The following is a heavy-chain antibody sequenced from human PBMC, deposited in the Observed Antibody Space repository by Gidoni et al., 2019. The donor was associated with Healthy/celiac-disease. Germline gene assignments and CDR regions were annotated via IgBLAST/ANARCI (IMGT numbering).Heavy chain of an antibody. Sequence: QVQLQESGPGLVKPSETLSLTCTVSGGSISSYYWSWIRQPPGKGLEWIGYIYYSGSTNYNPSLKSRVTISVDTSKNQFSLKLSSVTAADTAVYYCARGGLCFDYWGQGTLVTVSS. CDR2: IYYSGST. CDR3: ARGGLCFDY. D-gene: IGHD2-2*01. J-gene: IGHJ4*02. CDR1: GGSISSYY. V-gene: IGHV4-59*01.